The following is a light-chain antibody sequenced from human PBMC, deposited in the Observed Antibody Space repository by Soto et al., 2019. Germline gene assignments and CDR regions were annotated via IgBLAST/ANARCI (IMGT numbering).Light chain of an antibody. CDR2: YAS. J-gene: IGKJ1*01. V-gene: IGKV3-11*01. CDR1: QSVSSF. Sequence: EIEVTQSPATLSLSPGERATLSCRASQSVSSFFAWYQQKPGQSPRLLIYYASNRASGIPARFTGSGSGTDFTLTISSVEPEDSAVYYCQQRGNWWTFGQGTKVDIK. CDR3: QQRGNWWT.